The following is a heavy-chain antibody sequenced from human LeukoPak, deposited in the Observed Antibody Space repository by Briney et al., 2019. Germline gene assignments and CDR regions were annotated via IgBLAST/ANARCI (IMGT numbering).Heavy chain of an antibody. V-gene: IGHV4-34*01. D-gene: IGHD6-19*01. CDR3: AREGTVAGNWYFDL. Sequence: SETLSLTCAVYGGSFSGYYWSWIRQPPGKGLEWIGEINHSGSTNYNPSLKSRVTISVDTSKNQFSLKLSSVTAADTAVYYCAREGTVAGNWYFDLWGRGTLVTVSS. CDR2: INHSGST. J-gene: IGHJ2*01. CDR1: GGSFSGYY.